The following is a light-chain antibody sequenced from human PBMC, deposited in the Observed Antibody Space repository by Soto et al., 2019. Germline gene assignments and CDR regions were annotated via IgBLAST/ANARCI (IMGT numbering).Light chain of an antibody. Sequence: QSVLTQPASVSGSPGQSLTIFCTGTSSDVGGYNYVSWYQQHPGKAPKLIIYEVSNRPSGVSNRFSGSKSDNTASLTISGLQAEDEADYYCSSYTSSSTWVFGGGTKVT. V-gene: IGLV2-14*01. J-gene: IGLJ3*02. CDR1: SSDVGGYNY. CDR3: SSYTSSSTWV. CDR2: EVS.